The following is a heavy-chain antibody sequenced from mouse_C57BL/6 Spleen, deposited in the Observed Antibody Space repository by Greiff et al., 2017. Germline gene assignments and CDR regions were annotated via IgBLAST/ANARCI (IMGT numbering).Heavy chain of an antibody. V-gene: IGHV3-6*01. J-gene: IGHJ4*01. CDR3: ARVGPYDSNYDYARDY. D-gene: IGHD2-5*01. CDR2: ISYAGSN. CDR1: GSSITSGYY. Sequence: ESGPGLVKPSQSLSLTCSVTGSSITSGYYWNWLRQFPGNKLEWMGYISYAGSNNYNPSLKNRISITRDTSKNQVFLKVNSVTTEDTATYYCARVGPYDSNYDYARDYWGQGTSVTVSS.